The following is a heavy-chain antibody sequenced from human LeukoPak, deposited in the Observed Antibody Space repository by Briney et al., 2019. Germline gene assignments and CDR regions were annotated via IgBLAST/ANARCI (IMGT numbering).Heavy chain of an antibody. D-gene: IGHD3-22*01. CDR2: IYYSGST. CDR3: ARDSGMIVHY. CDR1: GVSISSGGYY. Sequence: SQTLSLTCTVSGVSISSGGYYWSWIRQRPGKGLEWIGYIYYSGSTYYNPSLKSRVTISVDTSKNQFSLKLSSVTAADTAVYYCARDSGMIVHYWGQGTLVTVSS. V-gene: IGHV4-31*03. J-gene: IGHJ4*02.